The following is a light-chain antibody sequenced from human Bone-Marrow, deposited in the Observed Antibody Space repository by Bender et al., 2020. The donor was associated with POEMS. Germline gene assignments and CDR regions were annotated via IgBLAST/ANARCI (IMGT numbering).Light chain of an antibody. CDR3: SSDTSTNTRFV. CDR2: DVT. Sequence: QSALPQPASVSGSPGQSITVSCSGTSGDIGSHNYVSWYQQHPGKAPKLMIYDVTNRPSGVSNRFSGSKSGNTASLTISGLQPEDEADYFCSSDTSTNTRFVFGTGTKVTVL. CDR1: SGDIGSHNY. J-gene: IGLJ1*01. V-gene: IGLV2-14*03.